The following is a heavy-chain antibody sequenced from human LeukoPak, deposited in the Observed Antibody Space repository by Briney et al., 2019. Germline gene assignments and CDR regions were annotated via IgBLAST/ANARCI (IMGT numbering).Heavy chain of an antibody. J-gene: IGHJ4*02. CDR2: ISYDGSNK. D-gene: IGHD6-19*01. CDR1: GFTFSSYG. Sequence: GRSLRLSCAASGFTFSSYGMHWVRQAPGKGLEWVAVISYDGSNKYYADSVKGRFTISRDNSKDTLYLQMNSLRAEDTAVYYCARDRAVAGTGDYWGQGTLVTVSS. CDR3: ARDRAVAGTGDY. V-gene: IGHV3-30*19.